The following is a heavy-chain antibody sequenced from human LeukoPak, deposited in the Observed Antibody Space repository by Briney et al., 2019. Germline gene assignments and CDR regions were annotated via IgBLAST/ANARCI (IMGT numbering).Heavy chain of an antibody. CDR2: IIPILGIA. CDR1: GGTFSSYA. V-gene: IGHV1-69*04. D-gene: IGHD2-15*01. CDR3: ASTYCSGGSCYPYGAFDI. Sequence: ASVKVSCKASGGTFSSYAISWVRQAPGQGLEWMGRIIPILGIANYAQKFQGRVTITADKSTSTAYMELSSLRSEDTAVYYCASTYCSGGSCYPYGAFDIWGQGTMVTVSS. J-gene: IGHJ3*02.